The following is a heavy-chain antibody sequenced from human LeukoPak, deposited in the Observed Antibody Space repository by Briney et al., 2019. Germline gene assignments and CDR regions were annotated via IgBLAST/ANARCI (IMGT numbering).Heavy chain of an antibody. CDR3: ARSGLIVPTDFDY. Sequence: GGSLRLSCAASGFTFSSYWMSWVRQAPAKGLEWVANIKQDGSEEYYVDFVKGRFTISRDNAKNSLYLQMNTLRVEDTAVYYCARSGLIVPTDFDYWGQGTLVTVSS. D-gene: IGHD5-12*01. J-gene: IGHJ4*02. V-gene: IGHV3-7*05. CDR1: GFTFSSYW. CDR2: IKQDGSEE.